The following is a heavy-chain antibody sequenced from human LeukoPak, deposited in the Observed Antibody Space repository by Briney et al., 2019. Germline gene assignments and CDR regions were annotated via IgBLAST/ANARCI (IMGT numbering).Heavy chain of an antibody. CDR1: GFTFSSYA. Sequence: GGSLRLSCAASGFTFSSYAMSWVRQAPGKGLEWVSAISGSGGSTYYADSVKGRFTISRDNSKNTLYLQMSSLRAEDTAVYYCAKTIGITMGRYYYYGMDVWGQGTTVTVSS. V-gene: IGHV3-23*01. CDR3: AKTIGITMGRYYYYGMDV. J-gene: IGHJ6*02. D-gene: IGHD3-10*01. CDR2: ISGSGGST.